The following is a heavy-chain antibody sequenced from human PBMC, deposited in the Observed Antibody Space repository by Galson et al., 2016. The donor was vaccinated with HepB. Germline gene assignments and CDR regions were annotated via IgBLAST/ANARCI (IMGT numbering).Heavy chain of an antibody. Sequence: TLSLTCSVSGGSISSDPYSWSWIRQTPGKGLEWIGYIYYDGTTSYRPSLRSRVTISMDSSMNQFSLRLATVTAAGMGVYYCARAAVGGPEPNWFNPWGQGTLVIVAS. V-gene: IGHV4-30-2*01. J-gene: IGHJ5*02. D-gene: IGHD3-10*01. CDR1: GGSISSDPYS. CDR2: IYYDGTT. CDR3: ARAAVGGPEPNWFNP.